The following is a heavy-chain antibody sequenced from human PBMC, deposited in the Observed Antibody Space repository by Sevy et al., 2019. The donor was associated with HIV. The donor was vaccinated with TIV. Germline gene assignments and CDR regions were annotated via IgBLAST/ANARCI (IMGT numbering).Heavy chain of an antibody. Sequence: SETLSLTCAVYGGSFSGYYWSWIHQPPGKGLEWIGEINHSGSTNYNPSLKSRVTISVDTSKNQFSLKLSSVTAADTAVYYCARGFNMDVWGKGTTVTVSS. CDR1: GGSFSGYY. J-gene: IGHJ6*03. CDR2: INHSGST. CDR3: ARGFNMDV. V-gene: IGHV4-34*01.